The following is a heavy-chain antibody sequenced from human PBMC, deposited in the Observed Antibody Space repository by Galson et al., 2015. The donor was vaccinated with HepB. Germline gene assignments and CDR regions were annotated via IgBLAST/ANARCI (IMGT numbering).Heavy chain of an antibody. CDR1: GYTFTSYD. Sequence: SVKVSCKASGYTFTSYDINWVRQATGQGLEWMGWMNPNSGNTGYAQKFQGRVTMTRNTSISTAYMELSSLRSEDTAVYYCASAYNWNGDDAFDIWGQGTMVTVSS. CDR2: MNPNSGNT. J-gene: IGHJ3*02. D-gene: IGHD1-1*01. CDR3: ASAYNWNGDDAFDI. V-gene: IGHV1-8*01.